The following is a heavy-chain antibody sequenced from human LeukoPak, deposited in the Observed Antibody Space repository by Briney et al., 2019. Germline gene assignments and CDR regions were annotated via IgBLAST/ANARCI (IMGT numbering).Heavy chain of an antibody. J-gene: IGHJ4*02. D-gene: IGHD2-21*02. V-gene: IGHV3-21*01. CDR1: GFTFSSYS. Sequence: GGSLRLSCAASGFTFSSYSMNWFRQAPGKGLEWVSSISSSSSYIYYADSVKGRFTISRDNAKNSLYLQMNSLRAEDTAVYYCAKVKTDILIPDSWGQGTLVTVSS. CDR3: AKVKTDILIPDS. CDR2: ISSSSSYI.